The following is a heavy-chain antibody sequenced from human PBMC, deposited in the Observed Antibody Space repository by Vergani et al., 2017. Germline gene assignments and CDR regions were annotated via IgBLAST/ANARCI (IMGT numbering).Heavy chain of an antibody. D-gene: IGHD6-13*01. CDR1: GFTFSSYA. Sequence: VQLVESGGGVVQPGRSLRLSCAASGFTFSSYAMSWVRQAPGKGLEWVSAISGSGGSTYYADSVKGRFTISRDNSKNTLYLQMNSLRAEDTAVYYCARDRDRIAGPSGGSYGMDVWGQGTTVTVSS. J-gene: IGHJ6*02. CDR3: ARDRDRIAGPSGGSYGMDV. CDR2: ISGSGGST. V-gene: IGHV3-23*04.